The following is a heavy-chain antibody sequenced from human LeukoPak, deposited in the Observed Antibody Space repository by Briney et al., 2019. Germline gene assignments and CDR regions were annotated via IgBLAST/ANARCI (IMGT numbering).Heavy chain of an antibody. CDR1: GGSFSGYY. Sequence: PSETLSLTCAVYGGSFSGYYWSWIRQPPGKGLEWIGEINHSGSTNYNPSLKSRVTISVDTSKNQFSLKLSSVTASDTAVYYCARDPGVTPQYYFDYWGQGTLVTVSS. J-gene: IGHJ4*02. CDR3: ARDPGVTPQYYFDY. CDR2: INHSGST. D-gene: IGHD3-10*01. V-gene: IGHV4-34*01.